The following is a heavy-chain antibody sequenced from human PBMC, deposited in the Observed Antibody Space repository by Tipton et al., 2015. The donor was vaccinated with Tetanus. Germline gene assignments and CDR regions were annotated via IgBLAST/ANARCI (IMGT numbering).Heavy chain of an antibody. V-gene: IGHV3-74*01. D-gene: IGHD2-2*01. CDR1: GFTFSTYW. Sequence: GSLRLSCEASGFTFSTYWMHWVRQAPGKGLVWVSRIDSDGSGTTYEDSVKGRFTISRDNAKNTLYLQMNSLRAEDTAVYYCVRVLKGAKCSRSSCYGYGMDVWGQGTTVTVSS. CDR2: IDSDGSGT. J-gene: IGHJ6*02. CDR3: VRVLKGAKCSRSSCYGYGMDV.